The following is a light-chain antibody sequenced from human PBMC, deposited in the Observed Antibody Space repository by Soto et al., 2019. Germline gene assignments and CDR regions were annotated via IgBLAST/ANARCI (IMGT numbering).Light chain of an antibody. CDR2: TAS. Sequence: DIQMTQSPSSLSASVGDRVTITCRASQDISDFLVWYQQKPGKVPKLLIYTASTLQSGVPARFSGSGSGTDFTLTISRLQPEDVATYYCQKYSSAPFTFGPGTKVDIK. V-gene: IGKV1-27*01. CDR1: QDISDF. J-gene: IGKJ3*01. CDR3: QKYSSAPFT.